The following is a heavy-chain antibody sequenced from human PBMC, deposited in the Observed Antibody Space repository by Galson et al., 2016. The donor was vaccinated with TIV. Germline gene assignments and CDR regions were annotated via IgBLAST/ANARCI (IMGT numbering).Heavy chain of an antibody. CDR2: ISDGGNT. D-gene: IGHD3-10*01. J-gene: IGHJ6*02. Sequence: SLRLSCAASGLSVSINYMTWVRQAPGKGLEWVSLISDGGNTYYPDSVKGRFTISRDNSKNTLYLQMNSLRVEDTAVCYCARDRGVDATYYYYYYGMDVWGQETAVTVSS. CDR3: ARDRGVDATYYYYYYGMDV. CDR1: GLSVSINY. V-gene: IGHV3-66*02.